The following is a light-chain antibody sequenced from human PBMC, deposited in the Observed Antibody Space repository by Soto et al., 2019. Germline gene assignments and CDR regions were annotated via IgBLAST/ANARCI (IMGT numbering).Light chain of an antibody. V-gene: IGLV2-14*03. J-gene: IGLJ1*01. CDR3: SSYTTSSTRS. CDR1: SSDVGAYDF. Sequence: QSALTQPASVFGSPGQSIAISCTGTSSDVGAYDFVSWYQQHPDKAPKLMIYEVSHRPSGVSYRFSGSKSVNTATLTISGLQAEDEADYYCSSYTTSSTRSLGTGTKVPAL. CDR2: EVS.